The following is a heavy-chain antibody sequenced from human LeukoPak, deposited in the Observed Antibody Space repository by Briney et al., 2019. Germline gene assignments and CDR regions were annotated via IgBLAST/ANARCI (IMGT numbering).Heavy chain of an antibody. CDR3: ARQQQQLWYD. CDR2: ISSSAGTT. D-gene: IGHD5-18*01. J-gene: IGHJ4*02. Sequence: QTGGSLRLSCAASGFTFSSYEMNWVRQAPGKGLEWVSYISSSAGTTYYADSVKGRFTISRDNAKNSLYLQMNSLSAEDTAVFFFARQQQQLWYDWVQGTLVTVSS. CDR1: GFTFSSYE. V-gene: IGHV3-48*03.